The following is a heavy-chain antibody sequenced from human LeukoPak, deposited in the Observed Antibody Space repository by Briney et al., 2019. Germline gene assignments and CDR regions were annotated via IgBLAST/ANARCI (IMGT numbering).Heavy chain of an antibody. CDR1: GYRFIGYG. J-gene: IGHJ6*03. CDR3: VRALALDARPDFYYADV. Sequence: ASVKVSCKASGYRFIGYGISWVRQASGQGFEWMGWITPYNGNTNFAQKFQDRVTMTIDTSTTTVYLDLRSLTSDDTAVYYCVRALALDARPDFYYADVWGEGTTASVSS. CDR2: ITPYNGNT. V-gene: IGHV1-18*01. D-gene: IGHD6-6*01.